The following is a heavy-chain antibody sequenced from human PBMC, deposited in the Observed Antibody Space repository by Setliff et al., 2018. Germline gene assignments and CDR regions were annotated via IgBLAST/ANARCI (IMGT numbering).Heavy chain of an antibody. CDR2: IHSSGDT. Sequence: SETLSLTCTVSGASISSGFYYWSWIRQPAGKGLEWIGRIHSSGDTKYNPSLKTRVTIAVDTSKNQFSLRLNSATAADTAVYYCARATVGLATIIYFDSWGPGTLVTVSS. CDR3: ARATVGLATIIYFDS. D-gene: IGHD4-4*01. J-gene: IGHJ4*02. CDR1: GASISSGFYY. V-gene: IGHV4-61*02.